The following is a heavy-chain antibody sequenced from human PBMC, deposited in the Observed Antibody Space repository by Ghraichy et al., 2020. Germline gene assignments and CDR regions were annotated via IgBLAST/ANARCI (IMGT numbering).Heavy chain of an antibody. V-gene: IGHV5-51*01. Sequence: GESLNISCQGSGYSFSNYWIGWVRQMPGKGPEWMAIIFPGDSDTRYSPSFQGQVTISVDKSINTAYLRWGSLRASDTAMYYCATFAYYPVLTGYSQSVPDDAFDIWSQGTMVTVTS. CDR2: IFPGDSDT. CDR3: ATFAYYPVLTGYSQSVPDDAFDI. CDR1: GYSFSNYW. D-gene: IGHD3-9*01. J-gene: IGHJ3*02.